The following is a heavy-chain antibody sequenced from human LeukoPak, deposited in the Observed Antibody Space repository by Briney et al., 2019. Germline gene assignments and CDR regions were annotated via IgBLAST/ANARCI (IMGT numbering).Heavy chain of an antibody. V-gene: IGHV3-33*06. Sequence: GGSLRLSCAASGFTFSTYGMHWVRQAPGKGLEWVAVIWSDGSNRFYADSVKGRFTFSRDNSKNTLSLQMNSLRAEDTAVYYCAKFSAAALVPPDYWGQGTLVTVSS. CDR1: GFTFSTYG. D-gene: IGHD6-13*01. CDR3: AKFSAAALVPPDY. CDR2: IWSDGSNR. J-gene: IGHJ4*02.